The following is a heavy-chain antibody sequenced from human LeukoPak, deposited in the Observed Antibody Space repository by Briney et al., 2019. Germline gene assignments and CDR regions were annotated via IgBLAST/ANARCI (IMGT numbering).Heavy chain of an antibody. V-gene: IGHV4-4*07. CDR1: GGSISSYY. D-gene: IGHD6-19*01. Sequence: PSETLSLTCTVPGGSISSYYWSWIRQPAGKGLEWIGRIYTSGSTNYNPSLKSRVTMSVDTSKNQFSLKLSSVTAADTAVYYCARSRPGIAVAVFDYWGQGTLVTVSS. CDR3: ARSRPGIAVAVFDY. J-gene: IGHJ4*02. CDR2: IYTSGST.